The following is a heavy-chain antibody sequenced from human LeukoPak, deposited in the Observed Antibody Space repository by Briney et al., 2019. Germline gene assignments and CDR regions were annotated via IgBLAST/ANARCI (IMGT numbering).Heavy chain of an antibody. J-gene: IGHJ1*01. D-gene: IGHD3-9*01. CDR2: ISHTEGT. CDR1: GVSINDYY. CDR3: ARIRCGHSGSVCYNH. V-gene: IGHV4-34*01. Sequence: PSETLSLTCGVFGVSINDYYWSWIRQSPGKGLEWIGEISHTEGTRYNPSLESRVTMSVGTSENQLSLKLIFVTAADTAVYYCARIRCGHSGSVCYNHWGLGTLVTVSP.